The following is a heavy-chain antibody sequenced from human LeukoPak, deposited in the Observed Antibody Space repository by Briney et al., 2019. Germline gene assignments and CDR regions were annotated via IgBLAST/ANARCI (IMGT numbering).Heavy chain of an antibody. D-gene: IGHD1-26*01. CDR2: ISGSGGST. J-gene: IGHJ6*03. CDR1: GFTFSSYA. CDR3: ANSPGGSPGGASYYYYYIDV. V-gene: IGHV3-23*01. Sequence: PGGSLRLSCAASGFTFSSYAMSWVREAPGKGLEWVSAISGSGGSTYYADSVKGRFTISRDNSKNTLYLQMNSLRAEDTPVYYCANSPGGSPGGASYYYYYIDVWGKGTTVTVSS.